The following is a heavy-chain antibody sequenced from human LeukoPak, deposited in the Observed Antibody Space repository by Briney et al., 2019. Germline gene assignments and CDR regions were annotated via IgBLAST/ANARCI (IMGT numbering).Heavy chain of an antibody. CDR1: GYTFTGYY. CDR3: ARDFDFWSGYYFDY. D-gene: IGHD3-3*01. V-gene: IGHV1-2*02. J-gene: IGHJ4*02. CDR2: INPNSGGT. Sequence: GASVKVSCKASGYTFTGYYMHWVRQAPGQGLEWMGWINPNSGGTNYAQKFQGRVTMTRNTSISTAYMELSRLRSDDTAVYNCARDFDFWSGYYFDYWGQGTLVTVSS.